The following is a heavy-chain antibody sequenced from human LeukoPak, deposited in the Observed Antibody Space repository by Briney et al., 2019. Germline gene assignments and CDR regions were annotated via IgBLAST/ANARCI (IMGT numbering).Heavy chain of an antibody. V-gene: IGHV4-39*01. CDR2: IHYSGAT. CDR1: GGSINSNGYY. Sequence: SETLSLTCTVSGGSINSNGYYWGWIRQPPRKGLECIGSIHYSGATYYNPSLKSRVTISLDTSKNQFSLRLTSVTAADTAVYYCARHEDYGRYDYWGQGTLVTVSS. D-gene: IGHD4-17*01. CDR3: ARHEDYGRYDY. J-gene: IGHJ4*02.